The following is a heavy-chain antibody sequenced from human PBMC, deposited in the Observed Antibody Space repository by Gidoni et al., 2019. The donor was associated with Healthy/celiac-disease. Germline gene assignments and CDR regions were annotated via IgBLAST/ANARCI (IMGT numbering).Heavy chain of an antibody. J-gene: IGHJ4*02. D-gene: IGHD3-16*01. CDR2: IRSKAYGGTT. V-gene: IGHV3-49*05. CDR1: GSTFGDYA. Sequence: EVQLVESGGGLVMQGRSRLPFFKASGSTFGDYAIGWLRQVPGKGLGWVGFIRSKAYGGTTEYAASLKGRFTISRDDSKSIAYLQMNSLKTEDTAVYYCTREYGGFDYWGQGTLVTVSS. CDR3: TREYGGFDY.